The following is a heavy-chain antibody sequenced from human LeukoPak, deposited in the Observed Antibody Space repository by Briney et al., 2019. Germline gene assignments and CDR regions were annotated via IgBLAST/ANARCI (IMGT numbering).Heavy chain of an antibody. CDR3: AKDSARGWPYASDI. J-gene: IGHJ3*02. CDR2: ISGSGGST. D-gene: IGHD6-19*01. Sequence: GGSLRLSCAASGFTFSSYAMSWVRQAPGRGLEWVSAISGSGGSTYYADSVKGRFTISRDNSKNTLYLQINSLRAEDTAVYYCAKDSARGWPYASDIWGQGTMVTVSS. CDR1: GFTFSSYA. V-gene: IGHV3-23*01.